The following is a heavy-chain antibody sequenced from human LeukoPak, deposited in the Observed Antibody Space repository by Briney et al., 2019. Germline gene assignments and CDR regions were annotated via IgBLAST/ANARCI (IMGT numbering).Heavy chain of an antibody. V-gene: IGHV4-34*01. CDR2: INHSGST. J-gene: IGHJ4*02. Sequence: SETLSLTCAVYGGSFSGYYWSWIRQPPGKGLEWIGEINHSGSTNYNPSLKSRVTISVDTSKNQFSLKLSSVTAADAAVYYCARVGRGYNPNDYWGQGTLVTVSS. CDR1: GGSFSGYY. D-gene: IGHD5-24*01. CDR3: ARVGRGYNPNDY.